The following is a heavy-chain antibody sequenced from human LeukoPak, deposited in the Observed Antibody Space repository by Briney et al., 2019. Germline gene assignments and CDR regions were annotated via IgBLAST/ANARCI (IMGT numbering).Heavy chain of an antibody. J-gene: IGHJ3*02. CDR3: ARGHDYDFWSGYPQAAFDI. V-gene: IGHV3-66*01. Sequence: GGSLRLSCAASGFTVSSNYMSWVRQAPGKGLEWVSVIYSGGSTYYADSVKGRFTISRDNSKNTLYLQMNSLRAEDTAVYYCARGHDYDFWSGYPQAAFDIWGQGTMVTVSS. CDR2: IYSGGST. CDR1: GFTVSSNY. D-gene: IGHD3-3*01.